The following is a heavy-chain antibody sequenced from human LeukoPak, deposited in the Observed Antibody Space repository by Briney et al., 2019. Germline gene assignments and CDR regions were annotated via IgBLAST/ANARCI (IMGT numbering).Heavy chain of an antibody. CDR2: TNPNSVLT. CDR1: GYTFTGSY. D-gene: IGHD6-13*01. Sequence: GASVKVSCNAAGYTFTGSYMNWGRQAPGHGLEWRGWTNPNSVLTDYANNFQGRVTVTRDPSISTAYMELTGHTSNDTGVYYCARTREYSSTWFFPPFDPWGQGTLVTVSS. CDR3: ARTREYSSTWFFPPFDP. J-gene: IGHJ5*02. V-gene: IGHV1-2*02.